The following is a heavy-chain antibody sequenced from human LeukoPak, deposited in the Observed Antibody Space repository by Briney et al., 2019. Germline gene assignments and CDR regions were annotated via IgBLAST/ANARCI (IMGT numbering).Heavy chain of an antibody. CDR2: FDPEDGET. Sequence: ASVKVSCKVSGYTLTELSMHWVRQAPGKGLEWMGGFDPEDGETIYAQKFQGRVTITTDESTSTACMELSSLRSEDTAVYYCARDSGSYLYFDYWGQGTLVTVSS. CDR1: GYTLTELS. CDR3: ARDSGSYLYFDY. D-gene: IGHD1-26*01. V-gene: IGHV1-24*01. J-gene: IGHJ4*02.